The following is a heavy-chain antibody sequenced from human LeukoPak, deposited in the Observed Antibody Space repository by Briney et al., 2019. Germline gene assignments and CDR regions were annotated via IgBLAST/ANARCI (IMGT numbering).Heavy chain of an antibody. CDR1: GGTFSSYA. J-gene: IGHJ4*02. Sequence: SVKVSCKASGGTFSSYAISWVRQAPGQGLEWMGGIIPIFGTANYAQKFQGRVTITADESTSTAYMELSSLRSEDPAVYYCARTIVLRYFDWLLLDYWGQGTLVTVSS. V-gene: IGHV1-69*13. D-gene: IGHD3-9*01. CDR3: ARTIVLRYFDWLLLDY. CDR2: IIPIFGTA.